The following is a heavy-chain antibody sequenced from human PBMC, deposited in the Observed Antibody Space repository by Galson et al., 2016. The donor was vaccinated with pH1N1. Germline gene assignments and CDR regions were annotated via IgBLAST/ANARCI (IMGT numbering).Heavy chain of an antibody. J-gene: IGHJ6*02. CDR1: GFTVSTDY. V-gene: IGHV3-53*01. CDR2: FYSTSNT. D-gene: IGHD2-15*01. CDR3: ARDPGDHNGYSN. Sequence: SLRLSCAASGFTVSTDYMSWVRQAPGKGLEWVSIFYSTSNTYYADSVKGRFTISRDTSKNTLFLQMNSLTVEDTAVYYCARDPGDHNGYSNWDQGTTVTVSS.